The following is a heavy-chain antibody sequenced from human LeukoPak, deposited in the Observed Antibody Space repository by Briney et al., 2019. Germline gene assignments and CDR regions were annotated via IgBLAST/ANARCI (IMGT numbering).Heavy chain of an antibody. J-gene: IGHJ5*02. D-gene: IGHD4-17*01. Sequence: SETLSLTCAVSGYSISSGYYWGWIRQPPGKGLAWIGSIYHSGSIYYNPSLKSRVTISVDTSKNQFSLKLSSVTAADTAVYYCARQYDYGFWFDPWGQGTLVTVSS. CDR1: GYSISSGYY. V-gene: IGHV4-38-2*01. CDR2: IYHSGSI. CDR3: ARQYDYGFWFDP.